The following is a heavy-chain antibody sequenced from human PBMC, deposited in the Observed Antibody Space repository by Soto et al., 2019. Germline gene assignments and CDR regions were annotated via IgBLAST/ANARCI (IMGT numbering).Heavy chain of an antibody. Sequence: QMQLVQSGPEVKKPGTSVKVSCKASGFTFTSSAMQWVRQARGQRPEWIGWIVVGSGNTKYAQKLQERVNITRDMSTSTAYMELSSMTSEDTAVYYCAARGHDYRNYGVFPNDYYYCLDVWGKGTTVTVSS. J-gene: IGHJ6*03. CDR2: IVVGSGNT. CDR1: GFTFTSSA. V-gene: IGHV1-58*02. D-gene: IGHD4-4*01. CDR3: AARGHDYRNYGVFPNDYYYCLDV.